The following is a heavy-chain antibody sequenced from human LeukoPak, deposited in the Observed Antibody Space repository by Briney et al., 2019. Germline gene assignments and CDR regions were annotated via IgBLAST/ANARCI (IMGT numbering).Heavy chain of an antibody. D-gene: IGHD3-10*01. CDR1: GYTFSTYL. V-gene: IGHV1-46*01. Sequence: GASVKVSCKASGYTFSTYLIHWVRQAPGQGLEWMGMINPSGGSTSYAQKFQGRVTMTRDTSTSTVYMELSSLRSEDTAVYYCARDLGLRGVTNWFDPWGQGTLVTVSS. CDR2: INPSGGST. J-gene: IGHJ5*02. CDR3: ARDLGLRGVTNWFDP.